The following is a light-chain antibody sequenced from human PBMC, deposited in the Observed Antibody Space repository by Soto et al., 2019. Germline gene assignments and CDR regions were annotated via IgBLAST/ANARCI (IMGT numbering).Light chain of an antibody. CDR1: QSVSSN. V-gene: IGKV3-15*01. J-gene: IGKJ4*02. CDR3: QQYNNWPVT. CDR2: GAS. Sequence: EIVMTQSPATLSVSPGERATLSCRASQSVSSNLARYKQKPGQAPRLLIYGASTRATGIPARFSGSGSGTEFTLSSSSRQSEDFAVYYCQQYNNWPVTFGGGTKVEIK.